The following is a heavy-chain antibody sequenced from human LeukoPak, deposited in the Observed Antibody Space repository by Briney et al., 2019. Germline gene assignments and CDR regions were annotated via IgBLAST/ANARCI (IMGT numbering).Heavy chain of an antibody. D-gene: IGHD6-19*01. CDR3: AGAYSSGWPSRYYFDY. CDR2: INPNNGGT. V-gene: IGHV1-2*07. CDR1: GYTFTGYY. J-gene: IGHJ4*02. Sequence: ASVKVSCQASGYTFTGYYIHWMRQAPGQGFEWVGWINPNNGGTNYALKFLRRVTMTRDMSITTTYMDLSRLRSDDTAVYYCAGAYSSGWPSRYYFDYWGQGTLVTVSS.